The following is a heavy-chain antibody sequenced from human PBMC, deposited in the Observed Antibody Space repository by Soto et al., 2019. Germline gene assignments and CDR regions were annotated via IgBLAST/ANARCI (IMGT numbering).Heavy chain of an antibody. V-gene: IGHV3-21*06. D-gene: IGHD2-2*01. J-gene: IGHJ6*02. CDR2: ISGGGSYI. Sequence: SGGSLRLSCSASGFTFSDENMSWVRQVPGKGLEWVSGISGGGSYIFYADSVQGRFSISRDNPKNSLFLEMNSLRVEDTAVYYCARDSDCHSTSCFFPPHVWGQGTKVTVSS. CDR3: ARDSDCHSTSCFFPPHV. CDR1: GFTFSDEN.